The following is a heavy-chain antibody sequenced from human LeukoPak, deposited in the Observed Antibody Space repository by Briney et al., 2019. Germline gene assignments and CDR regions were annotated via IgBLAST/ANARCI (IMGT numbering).Heavy chain of an antibody. CDR3: AKDSSPTIFGVVTS. CDR2: ISWNSGSI. Sequence: GGSLRLSCAASGFTFDDYAMHWVRQAPGKGLEWVSGISWNSGSIGYADSVKGRFTISRDNAKNSLYLQMNSLRAEDMALYYCAKDSSPTIFGVVTSWGQGTLVTVSS. D-gene: IGHD3-3*01. V-gene: IGHV3-9*03. CDR1: GFTFDDYA. J-gene: IGHJ4*02.